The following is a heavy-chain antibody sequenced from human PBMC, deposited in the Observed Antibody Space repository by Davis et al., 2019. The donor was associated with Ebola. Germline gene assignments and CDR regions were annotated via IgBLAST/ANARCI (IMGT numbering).Heavy chain of an antibody. CDR1: GGTSNSYA. V-gene: IGHV1-69*10. CDR3: AKLEDSGWTHDY. CDR2: IIPFLGKA. D-gene: IGHD6-19*01. Sequence: SVKVSCKASGGTSNSYAIIWVRQAPGLGPEWMGGIIPFLGKADYAQNFRGRLTITADKSTSTVYMELNSLRAEDTAVYYCAKLEDSGWTHDYWGQGTLVTVSS. J-gene: IGHJ4*02.